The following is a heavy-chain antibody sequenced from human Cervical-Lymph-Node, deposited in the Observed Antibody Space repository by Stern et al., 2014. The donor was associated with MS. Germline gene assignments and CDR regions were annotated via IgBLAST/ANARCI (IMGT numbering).Heavy chain of an antibody. CDR3: ASPLYCTGGGSCVDV. Sequence: QLQLQESGPGLVRPSQTLSLTCSVSGGSVDIGSSSWSWIRQPAGKGLEWIGQIYTSGTTNYNPSLKSRATISLDKSKNQFSLNLSSVTAADTAVYYCASPLYCTGGGSCVDVWGQGTTVTVSS. D-gene: IGHD2-8*02. J-gene: IGHJ6*02. CDR1: GGSVDIGSSS. CDR2: IYTSGTT. V-gene: IGHV4-61*02.